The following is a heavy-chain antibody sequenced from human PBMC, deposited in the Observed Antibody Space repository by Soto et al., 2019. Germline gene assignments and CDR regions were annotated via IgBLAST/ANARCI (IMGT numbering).Heavy chain of an antibody. CDR3: ARRDYDFWSGYPAPMDV. D-gene: IGHD3-3*01. V-gene: IGHV3-74*01. CDR1: GFTFSSYW. J-gene: IGHJ6*02. Sequence: GGSLRLSCAASGFTFSSYWMHWVRQAPGKGLVWVSRINSDGSSTSYADSVKGRFTISRDNAKNTLYLQMNSLRAEDTAVYYCARRDYDFWSGYPAPMDVWGQGTTVNV. CDR2: INSDGSST.